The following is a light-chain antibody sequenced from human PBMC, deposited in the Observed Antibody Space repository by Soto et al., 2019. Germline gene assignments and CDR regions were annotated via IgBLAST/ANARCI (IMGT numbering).Light chain of an antibody. CDR2: KAS. V-gene: IGKV1-5*03. Sequence: DIQMTQSPSTLSASVGDRVTVTCRASQNIGSWVAWYQQKPGKAPNLLIYKASTLENGVPLRFSGSGSGTEVTLTISSLQPDDFATYFCQQYSPYSARTFGQGTKVEVK. CDR1: QNIGSW. CDR3: QQYSPYSART. J-gene: IGKJ1*01.